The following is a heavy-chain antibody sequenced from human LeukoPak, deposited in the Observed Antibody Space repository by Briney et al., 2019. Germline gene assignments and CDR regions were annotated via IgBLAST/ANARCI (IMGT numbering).Heavy chain of an antibody. Sequence: GGSLRLSCAGSGFALKSYSLTWVRQAPGKGLEWVSSISSTRAYIHYADSVKGRFTISRDNAKNSLDLQMNSLKVEDTAVYYCATPAAGPGAEYSLYWGQGTLVIVSS. D-gene: IGHD6-13*01. CDR2: ISSTRAYI. CDR1: GFALKSYS. CDR3: ATPAAGPGAEYSLY. J-gene: IGHJ1*01. V-gene: IGHV3-21*01.